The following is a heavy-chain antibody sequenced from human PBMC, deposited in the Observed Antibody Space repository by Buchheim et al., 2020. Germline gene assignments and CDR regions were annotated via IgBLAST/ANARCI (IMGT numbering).Heavy chain of an antibody. CDR2: IYYSGST. V-gene: IGHV4-30-4*01. J-gene: IGHJ3*02. Sequence: QVHVHSSFPGLVPPSPPLSLTFPVSCSSRRLCDYSWSWIRQPPGKGLEWIGYIYYSGSTYYNPSLKSRATIPVDKSKNQFSLKLSSVTAADTAVYYCARDQSARSAFDIWGQGT. CDR3: ARDQSARSAFDI. CDR1: CSSRRLCDYS. D-gene: IGHD4/OR15-4a*01.